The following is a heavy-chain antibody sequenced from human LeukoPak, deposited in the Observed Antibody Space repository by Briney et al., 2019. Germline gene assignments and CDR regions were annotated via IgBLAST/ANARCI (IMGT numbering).Heavy chain of an antibody. J-gene: IGHJ4*02. CDR2: IYYSGST. CDR3: ARLGYSSGDT. Sequence: PSETPSLTCTVSGGSISSYYWSWIRQPPGKGLEWIGYIYYSGSTNYNPSLKSRVTISVDTSKNQFSLKLSSVTAADTAVYYCARLGYSSGDTWGQGTLVTVSS. CDR1: GGSISSYY. D-gene: IGHD6-19*01. V-gene: IGHV4-59*01.